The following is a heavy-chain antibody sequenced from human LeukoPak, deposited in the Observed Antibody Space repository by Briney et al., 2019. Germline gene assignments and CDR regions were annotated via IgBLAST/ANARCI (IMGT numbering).Heavy chain of an antibody. CDR3: ARRQPGYSGGWDAFDI. V-gene: IGHV1-69*13. D-gene: IGHD6-19*01. CDR1: GGTFSSYA. Sequence: SVKVSCKASGGTFSSYAISWVRQAPGQGLEWMGGIIPIFGTANYAQKFQGRVTITADESTSTAYMELSSLRSEDTAVYYCARRQPGYSGGWDAFDIWGQGTMVTVSS. J-gene: IGHJ3*02. CDR2: IIPIFGTA.